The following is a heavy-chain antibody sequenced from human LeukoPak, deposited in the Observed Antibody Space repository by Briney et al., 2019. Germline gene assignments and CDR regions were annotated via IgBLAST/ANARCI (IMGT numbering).Heavy chain of an antibody. Sequence: GGSLRLSCVVSGFTVTSNYMSWVRQAPGKGLEWVSVIYSGGTTNYADSVKGRFTVYRDNSKNTLHLQMNTLRAEDTAVYYCAIKLTSGYWGQGTLVTVSS. J-gene: IGHJ4*02. CDR3: AIKLTSGY. CDR1: GFTVTSNY. V-gene: IGHV3-66*01. D-gene: IGHD4-17*01. CDR2: IYSGGTT.